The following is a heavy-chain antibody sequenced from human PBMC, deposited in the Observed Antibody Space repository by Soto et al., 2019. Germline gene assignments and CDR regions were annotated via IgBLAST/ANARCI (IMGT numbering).Heavy chain of an antibody. V-gene: IGHV3-74*01. CDR2: INSDGSST. Sequence: GGSLRLSCAASGFTFSSYWMHWVRQAPGKGLVWVSRINSDGSSTSYADSVKGRFTISRDNAKNTLYLQMNSLRAEDTAVYYCASGPLWLGEFEGAFDIWGQGTMVNVSS. CDR1: GFTFSSYW. J-gene: IGHJ3*02. D-gene: IGHD3-10*01. CDR3: ASGPLWLGEFEGAFDI.